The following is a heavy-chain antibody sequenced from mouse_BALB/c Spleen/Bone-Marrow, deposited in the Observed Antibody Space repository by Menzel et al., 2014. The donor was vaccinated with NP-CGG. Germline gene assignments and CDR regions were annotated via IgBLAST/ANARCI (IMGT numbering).Heavy chain of an antibody. J-gene: IGHJ3*01. CDR3: ARDDGFAY. D-gene: IGHD2-12*01. CDR1: GYAFSSYW. Sequence: VQLQQSGAELVRPGSSVKISCKASGYAFSSYWMNWVKQRPGQGLEWIGQIYPGDGDTNYNGKFKGKATLTADKSSSTAYMRLSSLTSEDSAVYFCARDDGFAYWGQGTLVTVSA. CDR2: IYPGDGDT. V-gene: IGHV1-80*01.